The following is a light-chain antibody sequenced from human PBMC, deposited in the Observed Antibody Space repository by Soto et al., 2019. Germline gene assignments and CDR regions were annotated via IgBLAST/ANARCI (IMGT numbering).Light chain of an antibody. CDR1: QSVRSNF. CDR3: QRYDSLRT. J-gene: IGKJ1*01. V-gene: IGKV3-20*01. Sequence: IVFTQSPGTLSLSPGERATLSCRASQSVRSNFLAWYQQKPGQAPRLLIYGASNRATGIPDRFSGSGSGTDFTLTITTLEPEDFAMYYCQRYDSLRTFGQGTKVDIK. CDR2: GAS.